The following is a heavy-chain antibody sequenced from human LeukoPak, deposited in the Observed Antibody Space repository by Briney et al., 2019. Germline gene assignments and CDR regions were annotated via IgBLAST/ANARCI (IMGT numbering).Heavy chain of an antibody. CDR3: TSDYYGSGSMTY. CDR2: ISSSSSYI. V-gene: IGHV3-21*01. D-gene: IGHD3-10*01. CDR1: GFTFSSYS. J-gene: IGHJ4*02. Sequence: GGSLRLSCAASGFTFSSYSVNWVRQAPGKGLEWVSSISSSSSYIYYADSVKGRFTISRDNAKNSLYLEMNSLRAEDTAVFYCTSDYYGSGSMTYWGQGTLVTVSS.